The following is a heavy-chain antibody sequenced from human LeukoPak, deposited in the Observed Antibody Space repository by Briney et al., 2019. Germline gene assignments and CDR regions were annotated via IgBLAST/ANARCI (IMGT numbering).Heavy chain of an antibody. J-gene: IGHJ5*02. D-gene: IGHD2-15*01. CDR3: ARDPYCSGGSCYLGWFDP. CDR1: GGSFSGYY. V-gene: IGHV4-34*01. CDR2: INHSGST. Sequence: SETLSLTCAVYGGSFSGYYWSWIRQPPGEGLEWIGEINHSGSTNYNPSLKSRVTISVDTSKNQFSLKLSSVTAADTAVYYCARDPYCSGGSCYLGWFDPWGQGTLVTVSS.